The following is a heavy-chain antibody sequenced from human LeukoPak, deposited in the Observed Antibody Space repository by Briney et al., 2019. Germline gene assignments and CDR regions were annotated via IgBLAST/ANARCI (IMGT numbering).Heavy chain of an antibody. Sequence: PGGSLRLSCAASGFTFSSYSMNWGRQAPGKGLEWVSSISSSSTYIYYADSVKGRFTISRDNAKNSLYLQMNSLRAEDTAVYYCAREDSYGFGIDYWGQGTLVTVSS. D-gene: IGHD5-18*01. V-gene: IGHV3-21*01. CDR1: GFTFSSYS. CDR3: AREDSYGFGIDY. J-gene: IGHJ4*02. CDR2: ISSSSTYI.